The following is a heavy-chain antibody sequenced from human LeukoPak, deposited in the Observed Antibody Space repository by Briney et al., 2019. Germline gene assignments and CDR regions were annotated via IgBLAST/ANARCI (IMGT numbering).Heavy chain of an antibody. D-gene: IGHD5-24*01. CDR2: ISSTGGDK. V-gene: IGHV3-11*01. J-gene: IGHJ4*02. CDR3: ARGENGSFDR. Sequence: PGGSLRLSCKGSGVTFEDYYLSWIRQAPRKGLEWISYISSTGGDKFYADPVKGRFIISRDNAMNSVYMEMNDLTAEDTAFYYCARGENGSFDRWGQGTLVIVSS. CDR1: GVTFEDYY.